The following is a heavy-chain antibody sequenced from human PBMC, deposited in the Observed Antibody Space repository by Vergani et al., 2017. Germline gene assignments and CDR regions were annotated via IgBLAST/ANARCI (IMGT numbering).Heavy chain of an antibody. D-gene: IGHD3-9*01. CDR1: GGSISSYY. J-gene: IGHJ4*02. Sequence: QVQLQESGPGLVKPSETLSLTCTVSGGSISSYYWSWIRQPPGKGLEWIGYIYYSGSTHYNPCLKSRVTISVDTSKNQFSLKLSSVTAAYTAVYYCARGADILTGYYSGGDFDYWGQGTLVTVSS. V-gene: IGHV4-59*01. CDR2: IYYSGST. CDR3: ARGADILTGYYSGGDFDY.